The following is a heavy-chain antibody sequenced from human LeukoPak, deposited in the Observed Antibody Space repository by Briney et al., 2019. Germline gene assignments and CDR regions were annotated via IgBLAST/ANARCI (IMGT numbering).Heavy chain of an antibody. J-gene: IGHJ4*02. CDR1: GFTFSSYV. D-gene: IGHD6-19*01. V-gene: IGHV3-30*04. CDR3: ARDPPTITLAGNGNDY. CDR2: ISYDGSNE. Sequence: GGSLRLSCAASGFTFSSYVMHWVRQAPGKGLEWVAIISYDGSNEYYADSVKGRFTISRDNAKKSLYLQMNSLRAEDTAVYYCARDPPTITLAGNGNDYWGQGTLVTVSS.